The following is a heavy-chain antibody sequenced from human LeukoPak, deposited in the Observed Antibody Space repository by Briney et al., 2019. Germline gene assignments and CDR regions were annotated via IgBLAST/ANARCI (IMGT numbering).Heavy chain of an antibody. CDR3: ARISRSGSYYRFDY. V-gene: IGHV1-18*01. CDR2: ISAYNGNT. Sequence: ASVKVPCKASGYTFTSYGISWVRQAPGQGLEWMGWISAYNGNTNYAQKLQGRVTMTTDTSTSTAYMELRSLRSDDTAVYYCARISRSGSYYRFDYWGQGTLVTVSS. CDR1: GYTFTSYG. J-gene: IGHJ4*02. D-gene: IGHD1-26*01.